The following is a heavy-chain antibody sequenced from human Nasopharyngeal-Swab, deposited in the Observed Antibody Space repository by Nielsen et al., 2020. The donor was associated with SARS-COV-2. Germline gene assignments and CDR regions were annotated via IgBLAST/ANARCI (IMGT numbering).Heavy chain of an antibody. J-gene: IGHJ4*02. D-gene: IGHD1-26*01. CDR3: ARDSGSSLDY. Sequence: GESLKISCAASGFTFSSYAMHWVRQAPGKGLEWVAVISYDGSNKYYADSVKGRFTISRDNSKNTLYLQTNSLRAEDTAVYYCARDSGSSLDYWGQGTLVTVSS. CDR2: ISYDGSNK. V-gene: IGHV3-30-3*01. CDR1: GFTFSSYA.